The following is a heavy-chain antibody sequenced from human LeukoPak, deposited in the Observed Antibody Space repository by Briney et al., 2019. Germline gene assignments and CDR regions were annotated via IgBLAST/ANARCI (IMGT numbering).Heavy chain of an antibody. CDR3: ARAGFYASVNQYYYYYYMDV. J-gene: IGHJ6*03. V-gene: IGHV4-59*01. Sequence: SETLSLTCTVSGGSIGSYYWSWVRQPPGKGLEWIGYIHYSGSTNYNPSLKSRVTTSIDTSKNQFSLKVTSVTAADAAVHYCARAGFYASVNQYYYYYYMDVWGTGTTVTVSS. D-gene: IGHD2/OR15-2a*01. CDR2: IHYSGST. CDR1: GGSIGSYY.